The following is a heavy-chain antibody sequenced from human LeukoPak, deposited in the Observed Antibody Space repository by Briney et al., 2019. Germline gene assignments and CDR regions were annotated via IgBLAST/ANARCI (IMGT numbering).Heavy chain of an antibody. D-gene: IGHD6-6*01. V-gene: IGHV3-53*01. CDR3: ARDIESSASY. J-gene: IGHJ4*02. CDR1: GFTVSSNY. Sequence: PGGSLRLSCAASGFTVSSNYMSWVRQAPGKGLEWVSVIYSGGSTYYADSVKGRFTFSRDNSKNTLYLQMNSLRAEDTAVYYCARDIESSASYWGQGTLVTVSS. CDR2: IYSGGST.